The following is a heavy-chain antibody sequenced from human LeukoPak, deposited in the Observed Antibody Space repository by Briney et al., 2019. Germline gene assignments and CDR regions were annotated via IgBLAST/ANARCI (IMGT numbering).Heavy chain of an antibody. CDR2: IYYSGIT. D-gene: IGHD6-13*01. CDR3: ARSTISSSWGFDY. Sequence: SETLSLTCTVSGGSISSSGYYWGWLRQSPGEGLEWIGNIYYSGITYYNASLKSRVTISVDTSKNQFSLNLTSVTAADTAVYYCARSTISSSWGFDYWGQGTLVTVSS. J-gene: IGHJ4*02. V-gene: IGHV4-39*07. CDR1: GGSISSSGYY.